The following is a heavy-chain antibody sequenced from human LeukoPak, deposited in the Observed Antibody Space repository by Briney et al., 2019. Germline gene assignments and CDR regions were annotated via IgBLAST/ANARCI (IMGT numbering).Heavy chain of an antibody. D-gene: IGHD3-3*01. Sequence: ALVKVSCKASGYTFTSYDINWVRQATGQGLEWMGWMNPNSGNTGYAQKFQGRVTMTRNTSISTAYMELSSLRSEDTAVYYCARGGSGYTIFGVVIGYYGMDVWGQGTTVTVSS. J-gene: IGHJ6*02. CDR1: GYTFTSYD. CDR2: MNPNSGNT. V-gene: IGHV1-8*01. CDR3: ARGGSGYTIFGVVIGYYGMDV.